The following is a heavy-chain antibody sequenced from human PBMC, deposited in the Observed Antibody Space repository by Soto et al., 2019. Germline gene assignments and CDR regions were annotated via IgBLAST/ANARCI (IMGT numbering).Heavy chain of an antibody. CDR3: ARRPGSGTYYDFWSGYNYYFDY. V-gene: IGHV4-34*01. Sequence: SETLSLTCAVYGGSFSGYYWSWIRQPPGKGLEWIGEINHSGSTNYNPSLKSRVTISVDTSKNQFSLKLSSVTAADTAVYYCARRPGSGTYYDFWSGYNYYFDYWGQGTLVTVSS. D-gene: IGHD3-3*01. CDR2: INHSGST. J-gene: IGHJ4*02. CDR1: GGSFSGYY.